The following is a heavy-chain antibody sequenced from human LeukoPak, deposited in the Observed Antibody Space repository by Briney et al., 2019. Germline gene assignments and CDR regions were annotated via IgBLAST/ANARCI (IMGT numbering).Heavy chain of an antibody. J-gene: IGHJ3*02. Sequence: SETLSLTCAVSGGSISSSNWWSWVRQPPGKGLEWIGEIYRSGSTNYNPSLKSRVTISVDTSKNQFSLKLSSVTAADTAVYYCATHPNSITGTTHAFDIWGQGTMVTVSS. V-gene: IGHV4-4*02. D-gene: IGHD1-7*01. CDR1: GGSISSSNW. CDR2: IYRSGST. CDR3: ATHPNSITGTTHAFDI.